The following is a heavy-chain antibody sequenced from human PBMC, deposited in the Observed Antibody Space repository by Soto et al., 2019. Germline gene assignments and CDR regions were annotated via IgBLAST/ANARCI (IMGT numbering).Heavy chain of an antibody. Sequence: GGSLRLSCAASGFTFSSYGMHWVRQAPGKGLEWVAVIWYDGSNKYYADSVKGRFTISRDNSKNTLYLQMNSLRAEDTAVYYCARDHYCSSTSCDYYYYMDVWGKGTTVTVSS. V-gene: IGHV3-33*01. CDR3: ARDHYCSSTSCDYYYYMDV. D-gene: IGHD2-2*01. CDR1: GFTFSSYG. J-gene: IGHJ6*03. CDR2: IWYDGSNK.